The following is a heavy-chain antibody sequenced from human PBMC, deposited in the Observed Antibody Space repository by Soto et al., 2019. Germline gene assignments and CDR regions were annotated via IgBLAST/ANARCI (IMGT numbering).Heavy chain of an antibody. J-gene: IGHJ5*02. D-gene: IGHD3-3*01. V-gene: IGHV3-48*02. Sequence: CLRLSCAASAFTFSSYSINCVLPSPVKVLEWVSYISSSSSTIYYADSVKGRFTISRDNAKNSLYLQMNSLRDEDTAVYYCARESRFLEWLSLNWFDTWGQGTLVTVSS. CDR3: ARESRFLEWLSLNWFDT. CDR1: AFTFSSYS. CDR2: ISSSSSTI.